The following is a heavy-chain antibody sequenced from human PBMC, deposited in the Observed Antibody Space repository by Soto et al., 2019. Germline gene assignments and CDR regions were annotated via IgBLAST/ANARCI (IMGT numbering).Heavy chain of an antibody. D-gene: IGHD1-26*01. Sequence: EVQLVESGGALVQPGGSLRLSCGASGFTFRDYFMTWVRQAPGKGLEWVANINQDGSQRHYVDSVRGRFTTSRDNAKNPLHLELNSLRVEDTAVYFCAGGAGWEQEYWGQGTLVTVS. V-gene: IGHV3-7*05. CDR2: INQDGSQR. CDR3: AGGAGWEQEY. CDR1: GFTFRDYF. J-gene: IGHJ4*02.